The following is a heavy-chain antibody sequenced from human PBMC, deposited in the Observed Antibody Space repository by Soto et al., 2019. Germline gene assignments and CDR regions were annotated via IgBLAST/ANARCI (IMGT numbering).Heavy chain of an antibody. D-gene: IGHD3-9*01. V-gene: IGHV3-66*01. J-gene: IGHJ6*03. CDR3: AREGYYDILTGYYYPGLNGYMDV. Sequence: GGSLRLSCAASGFTVSSNYMSWVRQAPGKGLEWVSVIYSGGSTYYADSVKGRFTISRDNSKNTLYLQMNSLGAEDTAVYYCAREGYYDILTGYYYPGLNGYMDVWGKGTTVTVSS. CDR1: GFTVSSNY. CDR2: IYSGGST.